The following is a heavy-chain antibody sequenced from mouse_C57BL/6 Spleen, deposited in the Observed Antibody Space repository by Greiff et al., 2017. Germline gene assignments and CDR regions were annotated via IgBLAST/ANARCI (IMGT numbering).Heavy chain of an antibody. V-gene: IGHV1-55*01. CDR1: GYTFTSYW. CDR2: IYPGSGST. Sequence: QVQLQQPGAELVKPGASVKMSCKASGYTFTSYWITWVKQRPGQGLEWIGDIYPGSGSTNYNEKFKSKATLTVDTSSSTAYMQLSSLTSEDSAVYYCAREFYYYGSKGYFDYWGQGTTLTVSS. CDR3: AREFYYYGSKGYFDY. J-gene: IGHJ2*01. D-gene: IGHD1-1*01.